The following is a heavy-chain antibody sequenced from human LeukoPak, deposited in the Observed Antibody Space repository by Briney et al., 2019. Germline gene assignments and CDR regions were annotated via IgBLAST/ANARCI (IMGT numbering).Heavy chain of an antibody. CDR2: IYPGDSDT. CDR3: ARPFPDASGGDS. Sequence: GESLKISRQGSGYSFTNYWFGWVRQMPGTGQECKGIIYPGDSDTLYRPSFEDQVTISADKSISTAYLQWSSLKASDTAMYYCARPFPDASGGDSWGQGTLVTVSS. CDR1: GYSFTNYW. D-gene: IGHD6-19*01. V-gene: IGHV5-51*01. J-gene: IGHJ4*02.